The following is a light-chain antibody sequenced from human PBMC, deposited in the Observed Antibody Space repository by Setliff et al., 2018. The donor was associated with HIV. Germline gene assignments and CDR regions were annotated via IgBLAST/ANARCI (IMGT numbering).Light chain of an antibody. CDR1: QSVSSTY. V-gene: IGKV3D-20*01. Sequence: EIVLTQSPGTLSLSPGERATLSCRASQSVSSTYLAWYQQKPGLAPRLLIYDASNRATGIPDRFSGSGSGTDFTLTISRLEPEDFAVYYCQHYGSSPSFGGGTKVDIK. CDR2: DAS. J-gene: IGKJ4*01. CDR3: QHYGSSPS.